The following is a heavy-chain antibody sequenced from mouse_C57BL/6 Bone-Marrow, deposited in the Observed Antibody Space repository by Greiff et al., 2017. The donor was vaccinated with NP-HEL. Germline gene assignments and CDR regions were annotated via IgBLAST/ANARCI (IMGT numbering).Heavy chain of an antibody. CDR2: INPNNGGT. V-gene: IGHV1-26*01. J-gene: IGHJ4*01. CDR3: ARGSDYYGSSYDAMDY. Sequence: VQLHQSGPELVKPGASVKISCKASGYTFTDYYMNWVKQSHGKSLEWIGDINPNNGGTSYNQKFKGKATLTVDTSSSTAYMERRSLTSEDSAVYYCARGSDYYGSSYDAMDYWGQGTSVTVSS. CDR1: GYTFTDYY. D-gene: IGHD1-1*01.